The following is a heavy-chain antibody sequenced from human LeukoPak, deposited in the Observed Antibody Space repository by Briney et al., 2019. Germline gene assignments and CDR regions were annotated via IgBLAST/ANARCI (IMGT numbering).Heavy chain of an antibody. CDR3: AKLCTEQLFYPYGMDV. CDR1: GFTFSSYA. D-gene: IGHD6-6*01. Sequence: GGSLRLSCAASGFTFSSYAMSWVRQAPGKGLEWVSAISGSGGSTYYADSVKGRFTISRDNSKNTLYLQMNSLRAEDTAVYYCAKLCTEQLFYPYGMDVWGQGTTVTVTS. V-gene: IGHV3-23*01. CDR2: ISGSGGST. J-gene: IGHJ6*02.